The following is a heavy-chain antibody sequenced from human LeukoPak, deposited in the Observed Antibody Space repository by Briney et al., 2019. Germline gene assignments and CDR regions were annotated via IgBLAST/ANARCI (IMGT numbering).Heavy chain of an antibody. CDR3: ARDEDTAMAHYFDY. V-gene: IGHV3-21*01. CDR2: ISSSSSYI. D-gene: IGHD5-18*01. CDR1: GFTFSSYS. J-gene: IGHJ4*02. Sequence: GGSLRLSCAASGFTFSSYSMNWVRQAPGKGLEWVSSISSSSSYIYCADSVKGRFTISRDNAKNSLYLQMNSLRAEDTAVYYCARDEDTAMAHYFDYWGQGTLVTVSS.